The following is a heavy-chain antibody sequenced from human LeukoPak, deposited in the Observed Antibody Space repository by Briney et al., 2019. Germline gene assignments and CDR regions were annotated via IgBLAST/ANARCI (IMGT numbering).Heavy chain of an antibody. Sequence: SGPALVKPTQTLTLTCTFSGFSPSTSGMRVSWIRQPPGKALEWLARLDWDDDKFYSTSLKTRLTISKDTSKNQVVLTMTNMDPVDTATYYCARSTMGMTTDYWGQGTLVTVSS. CDR3: ARSTMGMTTDY. D-gene: IGHD3-22*01. CDR2: LDWDDDK. J-gene: IGHJ4*02. CDR1: GFSPSTSGMR. V-gene: IGHV2-70*04.